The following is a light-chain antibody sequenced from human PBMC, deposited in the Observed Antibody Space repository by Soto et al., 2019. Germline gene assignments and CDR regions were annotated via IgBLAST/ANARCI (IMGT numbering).Light chain of an antibody. J-gene: IGLJ2*01. CDR1: SSDVGGYNY. Sequence: QSALTQPASVSGSPGQSITISCTGTSSDVGGYNYVSWYQQHPGKAPKLKIYVVSNRPSGVSNRFSGSKSGNTASLTISGLQAEDEADYFCSSYTSINTLLFGGGTKLTVL. CDR2: VVS. V-gene: IGLV2-14*01. CDR3: SSYTSINTLL.